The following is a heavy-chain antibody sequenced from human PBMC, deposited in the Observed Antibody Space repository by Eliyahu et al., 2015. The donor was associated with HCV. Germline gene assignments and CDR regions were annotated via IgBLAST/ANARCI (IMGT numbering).Heavy chain of an antibody. J-gene: IGHJ6*02. Sequence: EVQLVESGGGLVKPGGSLRLSCAASGFTFSSYSMNWVRQAPGKGLEWVSSISSSSSYIYYADSVKGRFTISRDNAKNSLYLQMNSLRAEDTAVYYCASEVTTFYGMDVWGQGTTVTVSS. V-gene: IGHV3-21*01. CDR2: ISSSSSYI. D-gene: IGHD4-11*01. CDR1: GFTFSSYS. CDR3: ASEVTTFYGMDV.